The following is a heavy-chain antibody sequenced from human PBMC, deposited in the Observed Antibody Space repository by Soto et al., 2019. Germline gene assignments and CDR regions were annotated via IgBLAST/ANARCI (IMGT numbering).Heavy chain of an antibody. CDR2: ISSSSSYI. D-gene: IGHD2-15*01. J-gene: IGHJ4*02. CDR1: GFTFSSYS. Sequence: SLRLSCAASGFTFSSYSMNWVRQAPGKGLEWVSSISSSSSYIYYADSVKGRFTISRDNAKNSLYLQMNSLRAEDTAVYYCATDIVVVVAGPFDYWGQGTLVTVSS. CDR3: ATDIVVVVAGPFDY. V-gene: IGHV3-21*01.